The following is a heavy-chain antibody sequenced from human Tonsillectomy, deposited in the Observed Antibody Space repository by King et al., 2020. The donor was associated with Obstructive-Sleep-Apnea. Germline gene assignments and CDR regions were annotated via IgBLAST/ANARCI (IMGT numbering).Heavy chain of an antibody. CDR3: ARVLMTTEIGCFDY. CDR1: GGTFSSYA. Sequence: QLVQSGAEVKKPGSSVKVSCKASGGTFSSYAISWVRQAPGQGLEWMGRIIPILGIANYAQKFQGRVTITADKSTSTAYMELSSLRSEDTAVYYCARVLMTTEIGCFDYWGQGTLVTVSS. CDR2: IIPILGIA. D-gene: IGHD4-17*01. V-gene: IGHV1-69*09. J-gene: IGHJ4*02.